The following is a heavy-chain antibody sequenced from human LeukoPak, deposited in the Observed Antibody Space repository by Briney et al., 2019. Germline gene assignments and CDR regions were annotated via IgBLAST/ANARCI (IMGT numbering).Heavy chain of an antibody. V-gene: IGHV3-21*01. Sequence: GSLILSCAASGFTFSSYSMNWVRQAPGKGLEWVSSISSSSSYIYYADSVKGRFTISRDNAKNSLYLQMNSLRAEDTAVYYCARDLYSNYVRYYYGMDVWGQGTTVTVSS. CDR2: ISSSSSYI. CDR1: GFTFSSYS. CDR3: ARDLYSNYVRYYYGMDV. J-gene: IGHJ6*02. D-gene: IGHD4-11*01.